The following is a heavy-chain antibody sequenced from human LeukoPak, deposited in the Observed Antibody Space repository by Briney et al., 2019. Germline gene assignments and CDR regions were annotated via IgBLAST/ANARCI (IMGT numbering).Heavy chain of an antibody. D-gene: IGHD3-9*01. CDR2: IYYSGST. CDR1: GGSISSSSYY. Sequence: SETLSLTCTVSGGSISSSSYYWGWIRQPPGKGLEWIGSIYYSGSTYYNPALKSRVTISVDTSKNQFSLKLSSVTAADTAVYYCARLTAYYRYFFDYWGQGTLVTVSS. J-gene: IGHJ4*02. CDR3: ARLTAYYRYFFDY. V-gene: IGHV4-39*01.